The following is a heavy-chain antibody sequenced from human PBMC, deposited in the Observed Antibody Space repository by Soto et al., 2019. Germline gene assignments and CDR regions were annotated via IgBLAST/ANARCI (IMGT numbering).Heavy chain of an antibody. D-gene: IGHD5-12*01. CDR1: GYSINSDFY. Sequence: PSETLSLTCAVSGYSINSDFYWGWIRQPPGKGLEWVVSVYHSGTTSYNPSLKSRLAISVDTSNNRFSLKLSSVTAADTAVYYCARGYSSGVRYFTYWGQGTLVTVSS. CDR2: VYHSGTT. CDR3: ARGYSSGVRYFTY. V-gene: IGHV4-38-2*01. J-gene: IGHJ4*02.